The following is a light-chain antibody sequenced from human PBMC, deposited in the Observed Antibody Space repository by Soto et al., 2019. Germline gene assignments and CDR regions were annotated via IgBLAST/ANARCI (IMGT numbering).Light chain of an antibody. CDR2: GAS. V-gene: IGKV3-20*01. CDR3: QQYANSPIT. CDR1: QFVSSRS. Sequence: EIVLTQSPGTLSLSPGESATLLCRASQFVSSRSLAWYQQKLGQAPRLLIYGASNRATGIPGRFSASGSGTNFTITITPLEPEDFAVYFCQQYANSPITFGQGTRLEIK. J-gene: IGKJ5*01.